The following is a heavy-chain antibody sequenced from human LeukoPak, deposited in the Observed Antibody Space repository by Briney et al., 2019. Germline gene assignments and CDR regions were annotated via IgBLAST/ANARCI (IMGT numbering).Heavy chain of an antibody. CDR1: GFTSGNYD. Sequence: GGSLRLSCVVSGFTSGNYDMSWVRQAPGKGLEWVSVITTSGGGTKYADSVKGRFTISRDNSMNSLFLQMNSLRAEDTAVYYCARGLRFSDYWGQGTLVTVSS. CDR2: ITTSGGGT. V-gene: IGHV3-23*01. D-gene: IGHD3-3*01. CDR3: ARGLRFSDY. J-gene: IGHJ4*02.